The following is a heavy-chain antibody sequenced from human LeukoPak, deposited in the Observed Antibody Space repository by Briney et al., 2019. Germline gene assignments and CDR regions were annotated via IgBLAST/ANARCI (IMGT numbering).Heavy chain of an antibody. CDR2: IYYSGST. CDR3: ARAPPRGYPSGY. Sequence: PSETLSLTCTVSGGSISSYYWSWIRQPPGKGLEWIGYIYYSGSTNYNPSLKSRVTISVDTSKNQFSLKLSSVTAADTAVYYCARAPPRGYPSGYWGQGTLVTVSS. CDR1: GGSISSYY. D-gene: IGHD6-13*01. V-gene: IGHV4-59*01. J-gene: IGHJ4*02.